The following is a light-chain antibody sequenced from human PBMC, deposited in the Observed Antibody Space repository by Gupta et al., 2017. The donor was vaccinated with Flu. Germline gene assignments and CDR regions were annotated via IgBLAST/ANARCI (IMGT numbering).Light chain of an antibody. Sequence: PSSLCASVGDRATHACRASQSIANHLDWYQHKPAQAPKLLIYAASTMHTGIPSSFSVSGSGTDFTLTISSLQSEDFATYYCQQNYNTPRTFGQGTKVEIK. CDR1: QSIANH. CDR2: AAS. J-gene: IGKJ1*01. V-gene: IGKV3-15*01. CDR3: QQNYNTPRT.